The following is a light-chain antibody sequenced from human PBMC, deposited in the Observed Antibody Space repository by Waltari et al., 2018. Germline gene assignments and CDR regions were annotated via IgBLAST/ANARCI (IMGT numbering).Light chain of an antibody. Sequence: QSALTQPASVSGSPGQSITISCSGTSSDVGSHKFVSWFQQHPGKVPKLMIYESSKRHSGVSNRFSGSKSDNTASLTITGLQTEDESDYYCCSYVGGITPFLVFGGGTKVTVL. CDR2: ESS. V-gene: IGLV2-23*01. J-gene: IGLJ2*01. CDR1: SSDVGSHKF. CDR3: CSYVGGITPFLV.